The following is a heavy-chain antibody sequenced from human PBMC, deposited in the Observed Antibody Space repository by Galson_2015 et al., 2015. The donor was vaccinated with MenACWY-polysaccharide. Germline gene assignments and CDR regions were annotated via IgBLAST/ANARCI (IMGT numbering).Heavy chain of an antibody. Sequence: SLRLSCAASGFTFSSYWMHWVRQAPGKGLVWVSRIRGDGSTTTYADSVKGRFTISRDNAKNTMYLQMNSLRAEDTAVYYCARDRGSAASDDWGHGTLVTVSS. D-gene: IGHD3-10*01. CDR3: ARDRGSAASDD. V-gene: IGHV3-74*01. CDR2: IRGDGSTT. CDR1: GFTFSSYW. J-gene: IGHJ4*01.